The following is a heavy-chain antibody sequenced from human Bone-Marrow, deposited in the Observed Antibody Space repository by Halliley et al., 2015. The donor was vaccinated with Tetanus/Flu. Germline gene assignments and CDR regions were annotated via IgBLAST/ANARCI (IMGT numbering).Heavy chain of an antibody. D-gene: IGHD2-15*01. J-gene: IGHJ4*02. CDR2: YYYGGNT. V-gene: IGHV4-59*08. Sequence: LRLSCTLSGGSIGSHFWCWVRQPPGRGLEWIGCYYYGGNTYYNPSLRSPVAISVDTSKNQFSLTLSSVTATDTAVYYCATLGYTSGNSFDHWGQGTPISVSS. CDR1: GGSIGSHF. CDR3: ATLGYTSGNSFDH.